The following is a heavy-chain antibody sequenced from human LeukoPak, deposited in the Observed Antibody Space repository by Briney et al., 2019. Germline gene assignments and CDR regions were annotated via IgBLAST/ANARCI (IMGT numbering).Heavy chain of an antibody. CDR2: IYYDGST. CDR3: TRQRRDTSKGWPGRLEKYFDY. D-gene: IGHD6-19*01. J-gene: IGHJ4*02. Sequence: TSETLSLTCTVSGGSISSSRYYWGWIRQPPGMGLEWIGTIYYDGSTFYYPSLKSRVTISVDTSKNLLSLKLISVTAADTAVYYCTRQRRDTSKGWPGRLEKYFDYWGQRTLVAVSS. V-gene: IGHV4-39*01. CDR1: GGSISSSRYY.